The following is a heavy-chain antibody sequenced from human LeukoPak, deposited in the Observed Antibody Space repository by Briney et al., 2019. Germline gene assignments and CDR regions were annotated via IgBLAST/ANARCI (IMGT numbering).Heavy chain of an antibody. Sequence: GGSLRLSCAASGFTFSSYSMNWVRQAPGQGLEWVSYISSSSSTIYYADSVKGRFTISRDNAQNSVYLQMNSLRDEDTAVYYCARVGELDYWGQGTLVTVSS. CDR2: ISSSSSTI. D-gene: IGHD1-26*01. CDR1: GFTFSSYS. CDR3: ARVGELDY. V-gene: IGHV3-48*02. J-gene: IGHJ4*02.